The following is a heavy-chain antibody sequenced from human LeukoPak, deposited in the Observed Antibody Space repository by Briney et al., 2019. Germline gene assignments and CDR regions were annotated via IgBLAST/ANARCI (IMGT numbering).Heavy chain of an antibody. D-gene: IGHD3-22*01. V-gene: IGHV1-2*02. Sequence: ASVKVSCKASGYTFTGYYMHWVRQAPGQGLEWMGWINPNSGGTNYAQKFQGRVTMTRDTSISTAYMELSRLRSDGTAVYYCARARLEVVITTFDYWGQGTLVTVSS. CDR1: GYTFTGYY. J-gene: IGHJ4*02. CDR2: INPNSGGT. CDR3: ARARLEVVITTFDY.